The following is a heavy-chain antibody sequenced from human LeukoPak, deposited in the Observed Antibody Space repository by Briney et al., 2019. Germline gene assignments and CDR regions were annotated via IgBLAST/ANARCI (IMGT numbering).Heavy chain of an antibody. CDR1: GLTFYSYG. V-gene: IGHV3-23*01. CDR3: AKGHSAHGTGFDC. Sequence: GGSLRLSCAASGLTFYSYGMSWVRQAPGKGLEWVSGISGSGDTTYYADSVKGRFTISRDNSKNTLYLQMNSLRVEDTAVYYCAKGHSAHGTGFDCWGQGTLVTVSS. D-gene: IGHD1-14*01. CDR2: ISGSGDTT. J-gene: IGHJ4*02.